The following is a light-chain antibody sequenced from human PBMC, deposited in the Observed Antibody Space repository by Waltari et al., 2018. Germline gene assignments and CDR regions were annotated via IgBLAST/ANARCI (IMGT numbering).Light chain of an antibody. CDR1: QSISISD. J-gene: IGKJ1*01. CDR2: GAS. Sequence: EIVLTQSPGTLSLSPGERATLPCRASQSISISDLGWYQKKSGLAPRLLIYGASRRSTGIPDRFSGSGSGTDCTLTISSLEPEDFAVYYCQYYGRSPWPFGQGTKVEIK. CDR3: QYYGRSPWP. V-gene: IGKV3-20*01.